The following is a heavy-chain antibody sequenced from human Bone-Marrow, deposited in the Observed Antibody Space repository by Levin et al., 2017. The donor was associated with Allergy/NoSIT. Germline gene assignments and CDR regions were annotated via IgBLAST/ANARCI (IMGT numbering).Heavy chain of an antibody. CDR2: ISTTSNTV. D-gene: IGHD1-26*01. CDR1: GFTFSSYG. Sequence: PGGSLRLSCAASGFTFSSYGMNWVRQAPGKGLEWVSYISTTSNTVYYADSVKGRFTISRDSAKNSLYLQMNSLRAEDTAVYYCARGVRYSGTYYTVDYWGQGTLVTVSS. V-gene: IGHV3-48*01. J-gene: IGHJ4*02. CDR3: ARGVRYSGTYYTVDY.